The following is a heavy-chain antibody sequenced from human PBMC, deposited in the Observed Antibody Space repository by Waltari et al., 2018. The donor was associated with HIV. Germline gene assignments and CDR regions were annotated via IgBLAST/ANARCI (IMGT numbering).Heavy chain of an antibody. CDR2: IWYDGSKK. V-gene: IGHV3-33*01. CDR1: GFTLSSSG. CDR3: ARKYSSSWGAPFDY. Sequence: QVQLVESGGGVVQPGRSLRLPCATSGFTLSSSGMHWVRQAPGKGLEWVTVIWYDGSKKYYADSVKGRFTISRDNSKNTLYLQMNSLRIEDTAVYYCARKYSSSWGAPFDYWGQGTLVTVSS. D-gene: IGHD6-13*01. J-gene: IGHJ4*02.